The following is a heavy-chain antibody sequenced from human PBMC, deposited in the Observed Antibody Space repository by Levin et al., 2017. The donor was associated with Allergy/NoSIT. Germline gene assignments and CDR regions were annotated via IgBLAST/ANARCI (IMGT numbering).Heavy chain of an antibody. J-gene: IGHJ3*02. Sequence: GESLKISCAASGFTFKSYGMSWVRQAPGKGLEWVAVISGNGDSTYYADSVKGRFTISRDNSKNTLYVQMNSLRVEDTAIYYCAKGHYYDSSGFLYKSDAFDMWGQGTKVTVSS. D-gene: IGHD3-22*01. CDR3: AKGHYYDSSGFLYKSDAFDM. V-gene: IGHV3-23*01. CDR1: GFTFKSYG. CDR2: ISGNGDST.